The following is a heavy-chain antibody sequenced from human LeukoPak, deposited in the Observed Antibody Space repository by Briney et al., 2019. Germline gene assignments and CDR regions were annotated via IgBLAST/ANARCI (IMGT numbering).Heavy chain of an antibody. Sequence: SETLSLTCAVSGGSISSGGYSWSWIRLPPGKGLGCVGYIYYSGSTNYKPSLKSRVTISVDTSKNQFSLKLSSVTAADTAVYYCARGGYYGSGSDFRFDPWGQGTLVTVSS. CDR1: GGSISSGGYS. J-gene: IGHJ5*02. V-gene: IGHV4-61*08. CDR2: IYYSGST. D-gene: IGHD3-10*01. CDR3: ARGGYYGSGSDFRFDP.